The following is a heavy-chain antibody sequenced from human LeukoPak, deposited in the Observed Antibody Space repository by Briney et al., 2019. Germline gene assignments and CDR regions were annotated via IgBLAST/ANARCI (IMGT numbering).Heavy chain of an antibody. J-gene: IGHJ5*02. Sequence: GSLRLSCTVSGDSIGSSRYYWGWIRQPPGEGLEWIGSIYYSGITYYNPSLKSRVTMSVDTSKNHFSLKLTSVAAADTAVYYCARHGGYCSGASCSGVWFDPWGQGTLVTVSS. CDR2: IYYSGIT. D-gene: IGHD2-15*01. CDR3: ARHGGYCSGASCSGVWFDP. V-gene: IGHV4-39*01. CDR1: GDSIGSSRYY.